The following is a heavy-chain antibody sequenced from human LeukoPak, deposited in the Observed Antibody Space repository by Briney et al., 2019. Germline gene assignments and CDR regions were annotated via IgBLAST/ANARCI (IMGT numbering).Heavy chain of an antibody. CDR3: ARDQHYAMDY. J-gene: IGHJ4*02. Sequence: ASLKVSCKASGYMFTSYNMQWVRQAPGQGLEWMGMVSSSGANTKYAQKFRGRVTMTSDTSTSTVYMELSSLISDDTAVYYCARDQHYAMDYWGQGTLVTVCS. CDR1: GYMFTSYN. CDR2: VSSSGANT. V-gene: IGHV1-46*03. D-gene: IGHD2-2*01.